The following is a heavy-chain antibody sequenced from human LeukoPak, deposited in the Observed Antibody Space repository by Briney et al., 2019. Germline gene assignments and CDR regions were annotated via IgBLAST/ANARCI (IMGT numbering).Heavy chain of an antibody. CDR2: ISSGSGGST. CDR3: ARSYYYDSSGSTPLDY. J-gene: IGHJ4*02. CDR1: GFTFSSYA. V-gene: IGHV3-23*01. D-gene: IGHD3-22*01. Sequence: GGSLRLSCAASGFTFSSYAMSWVRQAPGKGLEWVSAISSGSGGSTHYADSVKGRFTISRDNSKSTLFLQMNSLRAEDTAVYYCARSYYYDSSGSTPLDYWGQGTLVTVSS.